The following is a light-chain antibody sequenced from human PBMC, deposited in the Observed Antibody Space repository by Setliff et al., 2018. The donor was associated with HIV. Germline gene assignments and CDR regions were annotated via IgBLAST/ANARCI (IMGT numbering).Light chain of an antibody. CDR1: SSDVGRYNL. CDR3: CSNTGSNTYV. Sequence: QSVLTQPASVSGSPGQSITISCTGTSSDVGRYNLVSRYQQHPGKAPKLMIYQATKRPSGVSNRFSGSKSGNTASLTISGLQAEDEADYYCCSNTGSNTYVFGTGTKVTVL. J-gene: IGLJ1*01. CDR2: QAT. V-gene: IGLV2-23*01.